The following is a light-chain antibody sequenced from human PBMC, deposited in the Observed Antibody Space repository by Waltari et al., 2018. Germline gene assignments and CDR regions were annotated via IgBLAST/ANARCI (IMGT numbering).Light chain of an antibody. Sequence: SYELTQPLSVSVALGQTARITCGGNNIGRKDVHWYQQKPGQAPVLVNRPSGIRERFSRSNSGNTATLTISRAQAGDEADHYCQVYDSNTWVFGGGTKLTVL. CDR3: QVYDSNTWV. J-gene: IGLJ3*02. CDR1: NIGRKD. V-gene: IGLV3-9*01.